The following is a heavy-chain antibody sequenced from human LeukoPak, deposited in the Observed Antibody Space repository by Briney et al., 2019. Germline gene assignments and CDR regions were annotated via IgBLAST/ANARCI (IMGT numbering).Heavy chain of an antibody. J-gene: IGHJ4*02. Sequence: ASVKVSCKASGFALTTYNIVWLRQAPGQGLEWVGWVTAFNENTHYSRKVQGRVTMTRDTSTSTAYMELRSLRSDDTAVYYCARGRWLMYYFDYWGQGTLVTVSS. D-gene: IGHD3-9*01. CDR3: ARGRWLMYYFDY. CDR1: GFALTTYN. V-gene: IGHV1-18*01. CDR2: VTAFNENT.